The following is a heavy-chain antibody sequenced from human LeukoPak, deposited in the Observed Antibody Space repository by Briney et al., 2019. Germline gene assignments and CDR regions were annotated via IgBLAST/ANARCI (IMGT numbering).Heavy chain of an antibody. D-gene: IGHD1-26*01. CDR2: INHSGST. Sequence: SETLPLTCAVYGGSFSGYYWSWIRQPPGKGLEWIGEINHSGSTNYNPSLKSRVTISVDTSKNHFSLRLSSVTAADTAVYYCARDREVGATGYYFDYWGQGTLVTVSS. V-gene: IGHV4-34*01. CDR1: GGSFSGYY. CDR3: ARDREVGATGYYFDY. J-gene: IGHJ4*02.